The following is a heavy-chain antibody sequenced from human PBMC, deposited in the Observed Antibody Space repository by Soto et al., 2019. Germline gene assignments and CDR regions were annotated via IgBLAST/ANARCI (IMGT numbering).Heavy chain of an antibody. CDR3: ARGYCGGDCYHSEAFDI. J-gene: IGHJ3*02. V-gene: IGHV3-7*01. CDR1: GFTFSSYW. Sequence: EVQLVESGGGLVQPGGSLRLSCAASGFTFSSYWMSWVRQAPGKGLEWVANIKEDGSEKYYVDSVKGRFTISRDNSKKTLYLQMNSLRAEDTAVYYCARGYCGGDCYHSEAFDIWGQGTMVTVSS. D-gene: IGHD2-21*01. CDR2: IKEDGSEK.